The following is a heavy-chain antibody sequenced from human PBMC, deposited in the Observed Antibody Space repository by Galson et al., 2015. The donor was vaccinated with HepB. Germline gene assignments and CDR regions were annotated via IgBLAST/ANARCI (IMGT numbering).Heavy chain of an antibody. D-gene: IGHD1-26*01. CDR3: ARGGSHGYFDL. Sequence: SCKASGYTFTSYYMHWVRQAPGRGLEWMGIINPSGGSTSYAQKFQGRVTMTRDTSTSTAYMELSSLRSEDTAVYYCARGGSHGYFDLWGRGTLVTVSS. CDR2: INPSGGST. CDR1: GYTFTSYY. J-gene: IGHJ2*01. V-gene: IGHV1-46*01.